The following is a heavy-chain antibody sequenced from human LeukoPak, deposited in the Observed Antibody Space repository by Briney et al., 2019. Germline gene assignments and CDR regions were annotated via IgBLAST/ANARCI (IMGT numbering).Heavy chain of an antibody. Sequence: PSETLSLTCTVSGGSISTRSYCCGWIRQPPVKRLVWIGSFYYSGSTYYNPSLRSRVTISVDTSKTQFSLKVSSVTAADTAVYYCAASKLEPRGWFDPWGQGILVTVSS. CDR1: GGSISTRSYC. CDR2: FYYSGST. D-gene: IGHD1-1*01. CDR3: AASKLEPRGWFDP. V-gene: IGHV4-39*01. J-gene: IGHJ5*02.